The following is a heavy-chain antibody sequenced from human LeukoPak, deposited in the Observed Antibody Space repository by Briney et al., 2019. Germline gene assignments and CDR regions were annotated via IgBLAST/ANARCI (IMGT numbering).Heavy chain of an antibody. CDR1: GGTFSSYA. J-gene: IGHJ6*03. Sequence: SVKVSCKASGGTFSSYAISWVRQAPGQGLEWMGGIIPIFGTANYAQKFQGRVTITADESTSTAYMELSSLRSEDTAVYYCARVHSSSDYYCYYMDVWGKGTTVTVSS. V-gene: IGHV1-69*13. CDR3: ARVHSSSDYYCYYMDV. CDR2: IIPIFGTA. D-gene: IGHD6-6*01.